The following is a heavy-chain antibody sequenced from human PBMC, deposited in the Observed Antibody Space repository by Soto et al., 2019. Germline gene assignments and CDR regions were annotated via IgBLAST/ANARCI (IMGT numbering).Heavy chain of an antibody. CDR1: GFTFSNYA. D-gene: IGHD2-21*01. CDR3: AKRLTNAGGGF. J-gene: IGHJ1*01. Sequence: GGSMRLSCAASGFTFSNYAMMWVRQAPGKGLECVSAISAGGVATYYTDSVEGRFTISRDNSKDTLYLQMNSLRGEDTAVYFCAKRLTNAGGGFWGRGTGVTVSS. V-gene: IGHV3-23*01. CDR2: ISAGGVAT.